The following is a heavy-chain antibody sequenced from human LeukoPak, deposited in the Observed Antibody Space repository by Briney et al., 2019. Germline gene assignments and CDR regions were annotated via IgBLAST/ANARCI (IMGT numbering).Heavy chain of an antibody. CDR3: ARSPPIYKTSRSFDY. D-gene: IGHD6-6*01. J-gene: IGHJ4*02. V-gene: IGHV3-74*01. CDR2: MSGDGTST. Sequence: GGSLRLSCAASGFTFRKYWLHWVRQDPGTGLVWVSRMSGDGTSTTYADSVKGRFTISRDNAKNTLYLQMNSLRAEDTAVYYCARSPPIYKTSRSFDYWGQGTLVTVSS. CDR1: GFTFRKYW.